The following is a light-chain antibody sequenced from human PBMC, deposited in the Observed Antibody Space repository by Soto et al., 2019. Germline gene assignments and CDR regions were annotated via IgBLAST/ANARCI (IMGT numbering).Light chain of an antibody. J-gene: IGKJ2*01. CDR3: QQYSDCQYT. Sequence: DIQVTQSPSSLSASVGDRVTITCRASQTISSRLSWYQQQPGQAPKLLIYKATHLQTWVASRFSGSGSGTEFSLSLSSRQPAGFAVYYFQQYSDCQYTLGQGTRLDI. CDR1: QTISSR. CDR2: KAT. V-gene: IGKV1-5*03.